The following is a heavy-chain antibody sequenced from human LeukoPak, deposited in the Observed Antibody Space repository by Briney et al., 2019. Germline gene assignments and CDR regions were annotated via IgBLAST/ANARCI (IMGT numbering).Heavy chain of an antibody. J-gene: IGHJ4*02. Sequence: GGSLRLSCAASGFTFSSYAMHWVRQVPGKGTEWVAVISYDGSNKYYADSVKGRFTISRDNSKNTLYLQMNSLRAEDTAVYYCARVSIAAAVLDYWGQGTLVTVSS. CDR1: GFTFSSYA. D-gene: IGHD6-13*01. CDR2: ISYDGSNK. V-gene: IGHV3-30-3*01. CDR3: ARVSIAAAVLDY.